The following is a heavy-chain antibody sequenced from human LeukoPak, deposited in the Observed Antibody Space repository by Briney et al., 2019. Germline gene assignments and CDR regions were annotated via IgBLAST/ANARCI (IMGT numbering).Heavy chain of an antibody. D-gene: IGHD6-13*01. CDR2: IYSSGST. V-gene: IGHV4-4*07. CDR3: ARGRDSSSWYFSY. CDR1: GGSISSNY. J-gene: IGHJ4*02. Sequence: SETLSLTCSVSGGSISSNYWSWIRKPAGKGLGWIGRIYSSGSTNYNPSLKSRVTMSVDTSRNQFSLKLSSVTAADTAVYYCARGRDSSSWYFSYWGQGTLVTVSS.